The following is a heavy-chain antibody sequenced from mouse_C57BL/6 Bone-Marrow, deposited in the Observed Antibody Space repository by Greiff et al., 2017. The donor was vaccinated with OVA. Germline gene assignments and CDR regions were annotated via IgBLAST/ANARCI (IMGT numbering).Heavy chain of an antibody. V-gene: IGHV1-39*01. CDR2: INPNYGTT. D-gene: IGHD1-1*01. J-gene: IGHJ4*01. CDR3: ARDFDYGSSLYYAMDY. Sequence: VQLKESGPELVKPGASVKISCKASGYSFTDYNMNWVKQSNGKSLEWIGVINPNYGTTSYNQKFKGKAKLTVDKSSSTAYMQLNSLTSEDSAVXYCARDFDYGSSLYYAMDYWGQGTSVTVSS. CDR1: GYSFTDYN.